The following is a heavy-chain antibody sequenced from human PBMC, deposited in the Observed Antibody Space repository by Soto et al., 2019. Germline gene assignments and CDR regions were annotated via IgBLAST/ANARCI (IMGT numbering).Heavy chain of an antibody. Sequence: ASLEVPCKSSGYTLTGYYMHWVRQAPGQGLEWMGWINPNSGGTNYAQKFQGRVTMTRDTSISTAYMELSRLRSDDTAVYYCARESIAAAGTLSYYYYGMDVWGQGTTVTVSS. CDR3: ARESIAAAGTLSYYYYGMDV. CDR2: INPNSGGT. V-gene: IGHV1-2*02. CDR1: GYTLTGYY. D-gene: IGHD6-13*01. J-gene: IGHJ6*02.